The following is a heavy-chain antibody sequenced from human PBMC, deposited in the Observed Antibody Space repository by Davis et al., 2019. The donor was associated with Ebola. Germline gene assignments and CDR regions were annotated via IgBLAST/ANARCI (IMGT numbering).Heavy chain of an antibody. CDR2: ISGSGGST. J-gene: IGHJ4*02. V-gene: IGHV3-23*01. D-gene: IGHD5-24*01. CDR3: AKDLARPMATISWQESVGVDY. CDR1: GFTFSSYA. Sequence: PGGSLRLSCAASGFTFSSYAMSWVRQAPGKGLEWVSAISGSGGSTYYADSVKGRFTISRDNSKNTLYLQMNSLRAEDTAVYYCAKDLARPMATISWQESVGVDYWGQGTLVTVSS.